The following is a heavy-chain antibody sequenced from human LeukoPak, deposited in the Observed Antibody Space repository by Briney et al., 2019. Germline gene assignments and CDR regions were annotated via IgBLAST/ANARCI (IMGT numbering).Heavy chain of an antibody. CDR2: ISSSSSYI. D-gene: IGHD1-26*01. CDR3: ARDLVGAPDYDF. J-gene: IGHJ4*02. CDR1: GFTFSSYS. V-gene: IGHV3-21*06. Sequence: PGGSLRLSCAASGFTFSSYSMNWVRQAPGKGLEWVSSISSSSSYIYYADSMKGRFTISRDNAKNSLYLQMNSLRAEDTAVYYCARDLVGAPDYDFWGQGTLVTVSS.